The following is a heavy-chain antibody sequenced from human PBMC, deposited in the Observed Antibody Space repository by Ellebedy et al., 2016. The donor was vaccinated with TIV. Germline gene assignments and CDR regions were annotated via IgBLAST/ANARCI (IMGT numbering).Heavy chain of an antibody. CDR3: AVYYDSSGYYPITYYFDY. V-gene: IGHV4-31*03. Sequence: MPSETLSLTCTVSGGSISSGGYYWSWIRQHPGKGLEWIGYIYYSGSTYYNPSLKSRVTISVDTSMNQFSLKLSSVTAADTAVYYCAVYYDSSGYYPITYYFDYWGQGTLVTVSS. J-gene: IGHJ4*02. D-gene: IGHD3-22*01. CDR1: GGSISSGGYY. CDR2: IYYSGST.